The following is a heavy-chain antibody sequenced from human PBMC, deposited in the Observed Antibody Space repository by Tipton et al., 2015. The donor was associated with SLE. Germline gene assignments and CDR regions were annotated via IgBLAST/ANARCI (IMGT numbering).Heavy chain of an antibody. J-gene: IGHJ6*03. CDR2: IYYSGTT. D-gene: IGHD4-23*01. CDR1: GGSISNYY. V-gene: IGHV4-59*01. CDR3: ARDQTTVVTRGYYYYYMDV. Sequence: LRLSCTVSGGSISNYYWSWIRQPPGKGLEWIGYIYYSGTTNYNPSLKSRVTISVDTSKNQLSLKLSSVTAADTAVYYCARDQTTVVTRGYYYYYMDVWGKGTTVTVSS.